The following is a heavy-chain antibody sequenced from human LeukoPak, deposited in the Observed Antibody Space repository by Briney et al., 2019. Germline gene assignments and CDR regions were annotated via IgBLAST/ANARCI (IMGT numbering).Heavy chain of an antibody. CDR3: VTDFNVTAATIT. Sequence: PGGSLRLSCSASGFPFSSYAMHWVRQAPGKGLEYVSAISDSGGSTYYADSVKGRFTISRDNTKTSLYLQMNSLRTEDTALYYCVTDFNVTAATITWGQGTLVTVSS. CDR1: GFPFSSYA. V-gene: IGHV3-64*04. J-gene: IGHJ5*02. CDR2: ISDSGGST. D-gene: IGHD1-1*01.